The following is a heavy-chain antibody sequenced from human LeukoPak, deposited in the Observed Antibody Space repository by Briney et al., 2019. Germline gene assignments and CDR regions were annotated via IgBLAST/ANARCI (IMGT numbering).Heavy chain of an antibody. Sequence: ASVKVSCKASGYTFTSYGISWVRQAPGQGLEWMGWISAYNGNTNYAQKLQGRVTMTRNTSISTAYMELSSLRSEDTAVYYCANYDSYSLNGMDVWGQGTTVTVSS. CDR3: ANYDSYSLNGMDV. CDR1: GYTFTSYG. D-gene: IGHD3-22*01. V-gene: IGHV1-18*01. J-gene: IGHJ6*02. CDR2: ISAYNGNT.